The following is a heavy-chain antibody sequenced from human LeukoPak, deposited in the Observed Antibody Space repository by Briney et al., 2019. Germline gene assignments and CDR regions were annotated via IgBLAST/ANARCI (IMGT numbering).Heavy chain of an antibody. Sequence: SETLSLTCTVSGGSISSYCWSWIRQPAGKGLEWIGRIYTSGSTNYNPSLKSRVTMSVDTSKNQFSLKLSSVTAADTAVYYCARSTTVTTPCDYWGQGTLVTVSS. CDR2: IYTSGST. D-gene: IGHD4-17*01. V-gene: IGHV4-4*07. J-gene: IGHJ4*02. CDR3: ARSTTVTTPCDY. CDR1: GGSISSYC.